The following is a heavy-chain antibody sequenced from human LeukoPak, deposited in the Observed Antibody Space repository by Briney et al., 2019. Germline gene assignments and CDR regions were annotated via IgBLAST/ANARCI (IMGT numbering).Heavy chain of an antibody. J-gene: IGHJ4*02. CDR1: GFSVSNNY. D-gene: IGHD3-10*01. CDR2: IHTGGST. CDR3: ARDRPGGGELDFDH. V-gene: IGHV3-53*04. Sequence: GGSLRLSCAASGFSVSNNYMSWVRQAPGRGLEWVSVIHTGGSTYYADSVKGRFTISRHDSKNTLYLQMNNLRTEDTAVYYCARDRPGGGELDFDHWGQGILVTVSS.